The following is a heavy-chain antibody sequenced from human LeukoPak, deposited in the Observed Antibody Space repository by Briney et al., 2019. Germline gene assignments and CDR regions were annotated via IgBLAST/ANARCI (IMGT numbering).Heavy chain of an antibody. Sequence: GGSLRLSCAASGFTFSSYAMHWVRQAPGKGLEWVAVISYDGSNKYYADSVKGRFTISRDNSKNTLYLQMNSLRAEDTAVYYCARDFPQARPGPFDYWGQGTLVTVSS. J-gene: IGHJ4*02. CDR2: ISYDGSNK. CDR3: ARDFPQARPGPFDY. V-gene: IGHV3-30-3*01. CDR1: GFTFSSYA. D-gene: IGHD6-6*01.